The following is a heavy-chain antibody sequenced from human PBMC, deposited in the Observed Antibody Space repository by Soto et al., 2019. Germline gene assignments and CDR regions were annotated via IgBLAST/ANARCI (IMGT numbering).Heavy chain of an antibody. D-gene: IGHD6-19*01. CDR1: GFTFSSYS. Sequence: EVQLVESGGGLVKPGGSLRLSCAASGFTFSSYSMNWVRQAPGKGLEWVSSISSSSSYIYYADSVKGRFTISRDNAKNSLYLQMNSLRAEDTAVYYCARDPPGIIAVAGTNFDYWGQGTLGTVSS. CDR2: ISSSSSYI. CDR3: ARDPPGIIAVAGTNFDY. V-gene: IGHV3-21*01. J-gene: IGHJ4*02.